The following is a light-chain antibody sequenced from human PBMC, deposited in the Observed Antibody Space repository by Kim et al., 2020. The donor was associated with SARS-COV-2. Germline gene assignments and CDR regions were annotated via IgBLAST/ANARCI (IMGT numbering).Light chain of an antibody. CDR3: QQYNSYPWT. CDR2: KAS. Sequence: ASVGDRVTITCRASQSISSWLAWYQQKPGKAPKLLIYKASSVESGVPSRFSGRGSGTEFTLTISSLQPDDFATYYCQQYNSYPWTFGQGTKVDIK. CDR1: QSISSW. J-gene: IGKJ1*01. V-gene: IGKV1-5*03.